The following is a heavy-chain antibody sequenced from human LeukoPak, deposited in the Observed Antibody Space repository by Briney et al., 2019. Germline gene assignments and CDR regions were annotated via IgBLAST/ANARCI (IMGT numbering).Heavy chain of an antibody. CDR1: GFTFSSYG. J-gene: IGHJ3*02. V-gene: IGHV3-23*01. D-gene: IGHD2-15*01. CDR2: ISGSGGST. Sequence: GGSLRLSCAASGFTFSSYGMSWVRQAPGKGLEWVSAISGSGGSTYYADSVKGRFTISRDNSKNTLYLQMNSLRAEDTAVYYCAKGNGWLLGAFDIWGQGTMVTVSS. CDR3: AKGNGWLLGAFDI.